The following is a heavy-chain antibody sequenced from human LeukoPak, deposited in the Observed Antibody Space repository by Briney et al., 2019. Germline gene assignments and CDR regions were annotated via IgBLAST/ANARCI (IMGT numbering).Heavy chain of an antibody. D-gene: IGHD3-22*01. CDR1: GGSISSGSYY. V-gene: IGHV4-61*02. CDR2: IYTSGST. J-gene: IGHJ6*02. Sequence: SETLSLTCTVSGGSISSGSYYWSWIRQPAGKGLEWIGRIYTSGSTNYNPSLKSRVTISVDTSKNQFSLKLSSVTAADTAVYYCARDPLNYYDSSGYDYYYGMDVWGQGTTVTVSS. CDR3: ARDPLNYYDSSGYDYYYGMDV.